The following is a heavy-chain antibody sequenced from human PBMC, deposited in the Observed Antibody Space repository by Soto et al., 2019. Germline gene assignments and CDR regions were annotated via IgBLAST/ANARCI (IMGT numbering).Heavy chain of an antibody. Sequence: EVQLVESGGGLVQPGGSLRLSCAASGFTFSSYWMSWVRQAPGKGLEWVANITQDGSEKYYVDSVKGRFTISRDNSKNSLYLQMNSLRGEDTAVYYCARDRALLWFGELLNWFDPWGQGTLVTVSS. CDR1: GFTFSSYW. V-gene: IGHV3-7*05. CDR2: ITQDGSEK. CDR3: ARDRALLWFGELLNWFDP. D-gene: IGHD3-10*01. J-gene: IGHJ5*02.